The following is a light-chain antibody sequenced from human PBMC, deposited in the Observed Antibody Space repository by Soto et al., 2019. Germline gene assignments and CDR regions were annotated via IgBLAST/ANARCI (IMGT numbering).Light chain of an antibody. Sequence: EIVLTQSPGTLSLSPGERATLSCRASQSVRNSYLAWYRQKPDQAPRLLIYGATSRATGIPDRFSGSGSGTDFTLTISSLEPEDFAVYYCQQYDSTPLYTFGQGTKLEIK. V-gene: IGKV3-20*01. CDR2: GAT. CDR1: QSVRNSY. J-gene: IGKJ2*01. CDR3: QQYDSTPLYT.